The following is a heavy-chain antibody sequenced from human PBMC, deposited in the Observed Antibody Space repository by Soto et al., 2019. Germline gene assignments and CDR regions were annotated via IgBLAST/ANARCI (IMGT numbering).Heavy chain of an antibody. D-gene: IGHD3-10*01. CDR3: ASSAGHPGDFFYYNGMDV. CDR1: ADSGAAGHY. Sequence: SETLSLTCDVSADSGAAGHYWGWIRQPPGKGLEWLGCFHTSGSTCYSSSLKSRLTISVDTSKSQFYLRLTSVTAADTAVYYCASSAGHPGDFFYYNGMDVWGQGTTVTVSS. J-gene: IGHJ6*02. V-gene: IGHV4-38-2*01. CDR2: FHTSGST.